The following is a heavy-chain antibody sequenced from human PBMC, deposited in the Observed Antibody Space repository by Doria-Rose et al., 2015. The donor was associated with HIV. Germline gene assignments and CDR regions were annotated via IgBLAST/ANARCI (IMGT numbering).Heavy chain of an antibody. V-gene: IGHV2-26*01. Sequence: QVTLKESGPVLVKPTETLTLTCTVSGVSLSSPGIGVSWIRQPPGKDLEWLANIFSDDERPYKTSLKSRLTISRGTSESQVVLTMTDMDPVDTATYYCARIKSSRWYHKYYFDFWGQGTLVIVSA. J-gene: IGHJ4*02. D-gene: IGHD6-13*01. CDR1: GVSLSSPGIG. CDR3: ARIKSSRWYHKYYFDF. CDR2: IFSDDER.